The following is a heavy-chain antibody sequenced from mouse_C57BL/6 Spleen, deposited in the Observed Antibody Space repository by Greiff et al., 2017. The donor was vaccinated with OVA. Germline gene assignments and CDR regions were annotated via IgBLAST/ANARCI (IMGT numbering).Heavy chain of an antibody. CDR3: AYYCSSYDRYFDV. CDR2: IHPSDSDT. J-gene: IGHJ1*03. Sequence: QVQLQQSGAELVKPGASVKVSCKASGYTFTSYWMHWVKQRPGQGLEWIGRIHPSDSDTNYNQKFKGKATLTVDKSSSTAYMQLSSLTSEDSAVYYCAYYCSSYDRYFDVWGTGTTVTVSA. CDR1: GYTFTSYW. V-gene: IGHV1-74*01. D-gene: IGHD1-1*01.